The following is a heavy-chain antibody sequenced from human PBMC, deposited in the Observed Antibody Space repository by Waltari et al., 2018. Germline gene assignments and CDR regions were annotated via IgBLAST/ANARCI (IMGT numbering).Heavy chain of an antibody. V-gene: IGHV3-23*01. J-gene: IGHJ4*02. CDR3: AKDLGGYDYPFDY. CDR1: GFTFSSYA. D-gene: IGHD5-12*01. Sequence: EVQLLESGGGLVQPGGSLRLSCAASGFTFSSYAMSWVRQAPGKGLEWVSAISVSGGSTYYADSVKGRFTISRDNSKNTLYLQMNSLRAEDTAVYYCAKDLGGYDYPFDYWGQGTLVTVSS. CDR2: ISVSGGST.